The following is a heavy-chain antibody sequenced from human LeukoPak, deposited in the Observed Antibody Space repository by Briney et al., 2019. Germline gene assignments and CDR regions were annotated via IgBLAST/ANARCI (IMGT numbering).Heavy chain of an antibody. CDR3: ANGANSGSYFED. CDR2: MYTSGNT. V-gene: IGHV4-4*07. Sequence: PSETLSLTCTVSGASISSNYWSWIRQPAGKGLKWIGRMYTSGNTHYSPSLKSRVTMSVDTSKNQFSLNLTSVTAADTAVYYCANGANSGSYFEDRGQGTLVTVSS. CDR1: GASISSNY. D-gene: IGHD1-26*01. J-gene: IGHJ4*02.